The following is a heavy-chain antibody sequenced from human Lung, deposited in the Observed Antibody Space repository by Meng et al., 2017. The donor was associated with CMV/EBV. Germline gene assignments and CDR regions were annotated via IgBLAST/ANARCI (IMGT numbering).Heavy chain of an antibody. Sequence: GESLKISCAASGFTFSSYGMNWVRQAPGKALEWVADITIGGSCKFYADSMKGRFTISRDNSNNTLFLQVNSLRPEDTAVYYCTRRANYFDYWGQGTLVTVSS. CDR2: ITIGGSCK. CDR3: TRRANYFDY. CDR1: GFTFSSYG. V-gene: IGHV3-30*04. J-gene: IGHJ4*02.